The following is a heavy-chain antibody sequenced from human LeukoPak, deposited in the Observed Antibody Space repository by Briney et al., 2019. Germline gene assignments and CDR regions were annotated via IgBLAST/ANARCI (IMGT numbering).Heavy chain of an antibody. V-gene: IGHV5-51*01. CDR1: GYKFSNYW. CDR3: ARHRFCTTVSCYEGPSAQDSCYMDI. J-gene: IGHJ6*03. Sequence: GKSLKLYCKAYGYKFSNYWIGGVRQMPGKGLEWMGIIYPGDSYPGAYKTRYSPSFQGQVTISADKSISTAYLQWGSLKASDTAIYYCARHRFCTTVSCYEGPSAQDSCYMDIWGKGTTVIVSS. CDR2: IYPGDSYPGAYKT. D-gene: IGHD2-2*01.